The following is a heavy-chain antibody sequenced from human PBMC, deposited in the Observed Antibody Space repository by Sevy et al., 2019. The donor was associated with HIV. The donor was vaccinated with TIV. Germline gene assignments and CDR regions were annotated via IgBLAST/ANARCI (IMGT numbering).Heavy chain of an antibody. V-gene: IGHV3-7*01. D-gene: IGHD3-3*01. CDR3: AREVGGFNWRPYYFDS. Sequence: GGSLRLSCEASGFTFTDYWMSWVRQTPERGLEWVATIKQDEGETYYVDSVKGRFAISRDNGKNSVSLQMNGLRVEDTALYYCAREVGGFNWRPYYFDSWGQGTLVTVSS. J-gene: IGHJ4*02. CDR2: IKQDEGET. CDR1: GFTFTDYW.